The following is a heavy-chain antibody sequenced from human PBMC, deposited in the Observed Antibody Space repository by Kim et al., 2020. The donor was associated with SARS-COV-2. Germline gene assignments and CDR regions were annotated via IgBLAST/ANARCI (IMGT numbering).Heavy chain of an antibody. J-gene: IGHJ6*03. Sequence: GGSLRLSCAASGFTFSSYGMHWVRQAPGKGLEWVAVIWYDGSNKYYADSVKGRFTISRDNSKNTLYLQMNSLRAEDTAVYYCAREDYGGKNYYYYYYMDVWGKGTTVTVSS. D-gene: IGHD4-17*01. CDR2: IWYDGSNK. V-gene: IGHV3-33*01. CDR1: GFTFSSYG. CDR3: AREDYGGKNYYYYYYMDV.